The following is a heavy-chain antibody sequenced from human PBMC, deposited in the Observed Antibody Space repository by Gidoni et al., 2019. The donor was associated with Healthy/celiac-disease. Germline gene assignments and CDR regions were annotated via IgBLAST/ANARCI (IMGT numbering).Heavy chain of an antibody. Sequence: QVQLVQSGAEATKPGASVKLSCKASGYFFISYGISWVRQVPGQGLEWLGWISSDNGNTNYAQKLQARVTMTTYTSTSTAYMELRSLRSDDTAVYYCARGDEDSSGYYYGVDYWGQGTLVTVSS. CDR1: GYFFISYG. D-gene: IGHD3-22*01. V-gene: IGHV1-18*04. J-gene: IGHJ4*02. CDR3: ARGDEDSSGYYYGVDY. CDR2: ISSDNGNT.